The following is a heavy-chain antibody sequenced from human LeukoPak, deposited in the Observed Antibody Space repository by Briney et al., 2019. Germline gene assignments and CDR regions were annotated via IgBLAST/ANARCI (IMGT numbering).Heavy chain of an antibody. CDR3: ARVVDFWSGSPYYFDY. CDR1: GYTFSSYA. CDR2: IIPIFGTA. Sequence: SVKVSCKASGYTFSSYAISWVRQAPGQGLEWMGGIIPIFGTANYAQKFQGRVTITADESTSTAYMELSSLRSEDTAVYYCARVVDFWSGSPYYFDYWGQGTLVTVSS. J-gene: IGHJ4*02. D-gene: IGHD3-3*01. V-gene: IGHV1-69*13.